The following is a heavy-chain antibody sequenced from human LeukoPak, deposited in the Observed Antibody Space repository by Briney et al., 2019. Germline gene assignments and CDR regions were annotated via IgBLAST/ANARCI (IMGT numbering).Heavy chain of an antibody. V-gene: IGHV4-39*01. CDR3: ARHYASSSYLYTDV. CDR1: GGSISSSSNY. D-gene: IGHD6-13*01. CDR2: IYYSGST. Sequence: SEALSLTCTVSGGSISSSSNYWGWIRQPPGKGLEWIGSIYYSGSTYYNTSLKSRVTISVDTSKNQFSLKLSSVTAADTAVYYCARHYASSSYLYTDVWGQGATVTVSS. J-gene: IGHJ6*02.